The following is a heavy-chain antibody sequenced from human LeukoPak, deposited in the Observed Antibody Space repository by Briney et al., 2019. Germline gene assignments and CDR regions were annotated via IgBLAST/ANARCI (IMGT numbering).Heavy chain of an antibody. V-gene: IGHV4-59*08. CDR2: IFYTGKN. D-gene: IGHD6-19*01. J-gene: IGHJ4*02. CDR1: GGSINSHY. CDR3: VRRDPGWNYFDY. Sequence: SETLSLTFAVSGGSINSHYWGWIRQPPGKGLQWIGDIFYTGKNNYNPSLKSRVTISLDTSKDHLSLHLTSVLAADTAIYYCVRRDPGWNYFDYWGQGILVTVSS.